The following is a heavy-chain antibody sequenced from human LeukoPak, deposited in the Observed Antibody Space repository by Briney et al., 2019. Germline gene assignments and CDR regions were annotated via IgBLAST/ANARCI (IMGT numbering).Heavy chain of an antibody. CDR2: ISYDGTNK. Sequence: GRSLRLSCAASGFTFSSYAMHWVRQAPGEGLEWVAVISYDGTNKYNADSVKGRFTISRDNSKNTLYLQMNSLRAEDTAVYYCAKDQVSDYYDSSGWFHYWGQGTLVTVSS. D-gene: IGHD3-22*01. J-gene: IGHJ4*02. V-gene: IGHV3-30-3*01. CDR1: GFTFSSYA. CDR3: AKDQVSDYYDSSGWFHY.